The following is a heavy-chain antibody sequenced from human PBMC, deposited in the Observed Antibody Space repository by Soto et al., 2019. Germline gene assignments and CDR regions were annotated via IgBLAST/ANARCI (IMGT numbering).Heavy chain of an antibody. CDR1: GFTFSSYV. V-gene: IGHV3-30*18. J-gene: IGHJ5*02. CDR2: ISYDGSNK. D-gene: IGHD3-22*01. Sequence: PGGSLRLSCAASGFTFSSYVMHWVRQAPGKGLEWVAVISYDGSNKYYADSVKGRFTISRDNSKNTLYLQMNSLRAEDTAVYYCAKEVAITMIVVAHGGFDPWGQGPMVTVYS. CDR3: AKEVAITMIVVAHGGFDP.